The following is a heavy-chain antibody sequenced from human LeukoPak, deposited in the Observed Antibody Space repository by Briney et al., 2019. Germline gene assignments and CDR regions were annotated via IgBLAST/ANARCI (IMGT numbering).Heavy chain of an antibody. CDR1: VYTFTKYG. D-gene: IGHD3-3*01. J-gene: IGHJ4*02. V-gene: IGHV1-18*01. CDR3: ARDLTILDPHFDY. Sequence: ASVPVSCLACVYTFTKYGISWVRQPAGQGLEWVGWISAYNGNTNYAQNLQGRVTMTTETSTSTAYMELRSLRSDDTAVYYCARDLTILDPHFDYWGQGTLVTVSS. CDR2: ISAYNGNT.